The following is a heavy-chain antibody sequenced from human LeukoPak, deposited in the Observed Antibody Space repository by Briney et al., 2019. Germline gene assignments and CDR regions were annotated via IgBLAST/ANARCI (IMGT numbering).Heavy chain of an antibody. CDR3: ARNNDYGDYYFDY. CDR1: GFTVSSNY. V-gene: IGHV3-53*04. J-gene: IGHJ4*02. D-gene: IGHD4-17*01. CDR2: IYSGGST. Sequence: PGGSLRLSCAASGFTVSSNYMSWVRQAPGKGLEWVSVIYSGGSTYYADSVKGRFTISRHNSKNTLYLQMNSLRAVDTAVYYCARNNDYGDYYFDYWGQGTLVTVSS.